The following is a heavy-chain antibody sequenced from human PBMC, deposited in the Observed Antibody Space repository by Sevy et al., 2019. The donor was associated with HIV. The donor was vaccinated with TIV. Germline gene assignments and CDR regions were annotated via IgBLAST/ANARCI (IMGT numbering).Heavy chain of an antibody. Sequence: GGSLRLSCAASEFTFSIYWMTWVRQAPGKGLEWVASIKQDGSKKYYVDSVNGRFTISRDNAKNSLYLQMVSLRAEDTAVYYWVRGGRLPLGYCSGGSCYGYYYGMDVWGQGTTVTVSS. V-gene: IGHV3-7*01. CDR1: EFTFSIYW. CDR3: VRGGRLPLGYCSGGSCYGYYYGMDV. CDR2: IKQDGSKK. J-gene: IGHJ6*02. D-gene: IGHD2-15*01.